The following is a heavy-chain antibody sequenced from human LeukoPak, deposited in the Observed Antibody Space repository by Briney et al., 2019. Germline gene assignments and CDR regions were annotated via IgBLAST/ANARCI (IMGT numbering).Heavy chain of an antibody. Sequence: GGSLRLSCAASGFTFSSYSMNWVRQAPGKGLEWVSSISSSSYIYYADSVKGRFTISRDNAKNSLYLQMNSLRAEDTAVYYCARAVAKWELPGYWGQGTLVTVSS. CDR2: ISSSSYI. V-gene: IGHV3-21*01. CDR3: ARAVAKWELPGY. J-gene: IGHJ4*02. D-gene: IGHD1-26*01. CDR1: GFTFSSYS.